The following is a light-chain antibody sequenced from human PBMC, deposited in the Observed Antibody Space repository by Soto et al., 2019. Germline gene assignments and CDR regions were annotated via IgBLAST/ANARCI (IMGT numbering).Light chain of an antibody. J-gene: IGKJ1*01. CDR3: QQYGTSRWT. V-gene: IGKV3-20*01. CDR2: GAS. Sequence: EIVLTQSPGTLSLSPGERATLSCRASQSVSSSYLAWYQQNRDQAPRLLIYGASSRAPGIPDRFGGSGSGTDFTLTISRLEPEDFAVYYCQQYGTSRWTFGQGTKV. CDR1: QSVSSSY.